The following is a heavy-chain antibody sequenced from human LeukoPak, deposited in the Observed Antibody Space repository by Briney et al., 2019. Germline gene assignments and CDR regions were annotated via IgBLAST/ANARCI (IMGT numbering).Heavy chain of an antibody. CDR2: ISYDGSNK. J-gene: IGHJ4*02. CDR1: GFTFSSYA. D-gene: IGHD6-13*01. CDR3: ARGWYSKLDY. V-gene: IGHV3-30*04. Sequence: GRSLRLSCAASGFTFSSYAMHWVRQAPGKGLEWVAVISYDGSNKYYADSVKGRFTISRDNSKNTLYLQMDSLRAEDTAVYYCARGWYSKLDYWGQGTLVTVSS.